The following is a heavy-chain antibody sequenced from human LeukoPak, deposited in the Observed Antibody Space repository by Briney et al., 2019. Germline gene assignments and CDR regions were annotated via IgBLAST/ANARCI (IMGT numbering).Heavy chain of an antibody. V-gene: IGHV1-2*02. Sequence: ASVKVSCKASGYTFTGYYMHWVRQAPGQGLEWMGWINPNSGGTDYAQKFQGRVTMTRNTSISTAYMELSSLRSEDTAVYYCARGRRKAAGYPNGDVWGQGTTVTVSS. D-gene: IGHD6-13*01. J-gene: IGHJ6*02. CDR2: INPNSGGT. CDR3: ARGRRKAAGYPNGDV. CDR1: GYTFTGYY.